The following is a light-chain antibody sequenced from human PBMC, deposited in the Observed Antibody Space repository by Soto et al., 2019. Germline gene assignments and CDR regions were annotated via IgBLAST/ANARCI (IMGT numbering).Light chain of an antibody. CDR2: GNT. CDR3: QSYDDSLSVHYV. V-gene: IGLV1-40*01. CDR1: SSNIGSTYD. J-gene: IGLJ1*01. Sequence: QPVLTQPLSVSGAPGQRVTISCTGSSSNIGSTYDVQWYQQLPGTAPKLLIHGNTDRPSGVPDRFSGSKSGTSASLAITGLQADDEADYYCQSYDDSLSVHYVFGTGTKLTVL.